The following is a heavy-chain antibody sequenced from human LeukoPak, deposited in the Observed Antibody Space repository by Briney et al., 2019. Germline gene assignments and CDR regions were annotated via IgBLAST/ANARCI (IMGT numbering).Heavy chain of an antibody. Sequence: SETLSLTCSVSGGSISSGGYYWSWIRQHPGKGLEWIGYIYYSGSTYYNPSLKSRVTISVDTSKNQFSLKLSSVTAADTAVYYCARVEMATIRYWGQGTLVTVSS. V-gene: IGHV4-31*03. CDR2: IYYSGST. CDR1: GGSISSGGYY. CDR3: ARVEMATIRY. D-gene: IGHD5-12*01. J-gene: IGHJ4*02.